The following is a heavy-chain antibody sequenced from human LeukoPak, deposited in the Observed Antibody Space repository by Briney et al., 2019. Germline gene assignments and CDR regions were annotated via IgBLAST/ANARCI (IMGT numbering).Heavy chain of an antibody. V-gene: IGHV4-34*01. CDR3: ARHGVATWFDP. CDR2: INHSGTS. Sequence: SETLSLTCAVYGGSFSDYYWSWIRQPPGKGLEWIAEINHSGTSNYSPSLKSRVTISVDTSKNQLPLKLNSVTAADTAVYYCARHGVATWFDPWGQGTLVTVSS. CDR1: GGSFSDYY. J-gene: IGHJ5*02. D-gene: IGHD2-15*01.